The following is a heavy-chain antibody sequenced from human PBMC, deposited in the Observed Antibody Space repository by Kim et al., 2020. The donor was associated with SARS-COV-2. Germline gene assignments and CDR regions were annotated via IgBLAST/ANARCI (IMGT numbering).Heavy chain of an antibody. D-gene: IGHD3-10*01. CDR1: GGSFSGYY. CDR2: INHSGST. V-gene: IGHV4-34*01. CDR3: ARGQLLWFGPNWFDP. Sequence: SETLSLTCAVYGGSFSGYYWSWIRQPPGKGLEWIGEINHSGSTNYNPSLKSRVTISVDTSKNQFSLKLSSVTAADTAVYYCARGQLLWFGPNWFDPWGQG. J-gene: IGHJ5*02.